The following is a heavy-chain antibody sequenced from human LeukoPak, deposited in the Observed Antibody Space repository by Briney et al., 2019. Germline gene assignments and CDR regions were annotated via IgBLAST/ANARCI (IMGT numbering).Heavy chain of an antibody. CDR3: ARDRYGAAAAPFDY. V-gene: IGHV1-18*01. CDR1: GYTFISYG. CDR2: ISVYNGNT. D-gene: IGHD6-13*01. Sequence: ASVKVSCKASGYTFISYGISWVRQAPGQGLEWMGWISVYNGNTNYAQKLQGRVTMATDTSTSTAYMDLRSLRSDDTAVYYCARDRYGAAAAPFDYWGQGTLVTVSS. J-gene: IGHJ4*02.